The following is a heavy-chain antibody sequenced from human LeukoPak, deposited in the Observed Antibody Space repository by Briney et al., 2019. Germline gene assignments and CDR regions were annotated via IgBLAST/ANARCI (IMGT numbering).Heavy chain of an antibody. J-gene: IGHJ4*02. CDR1: GGTFSSYA. D-gene: IGHD3-22*01. Sequence: SVKVSCKASGGTFSSYAISWVRQAPGQGLEWMGGIIPIFGTANYAQKFQGRVTITTDETTSTAYMELSSLRSEDTAVYYCARDPESSGYSHFDYWGQGTLVTVSS. V-gene: IGHV1-69*05. CDR2: IIPIFGTA. CDR3: ARDPESSGYSHFDY.